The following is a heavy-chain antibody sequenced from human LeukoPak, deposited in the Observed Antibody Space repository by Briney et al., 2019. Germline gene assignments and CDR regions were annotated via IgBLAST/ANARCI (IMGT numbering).Heavy chain of an antibody. V-gene: IGHV4-30-4*01. CDR2: IYYSGST. Sequence: SETLSLTCAVFGGSFSGYYWSWIRQPPGKGLEWIGYIYYSGSTYYNPSLKSRVTISVDTSKNQFSLKLSSVTAADTAVYYCARESGSGTFDYWGQGTLVTVSS. CDR3: ARESGSGTFDY. CDR1: GGSFSGYY. J-gene: IGHJ4*02. D-gene: IGHD3-10*01.